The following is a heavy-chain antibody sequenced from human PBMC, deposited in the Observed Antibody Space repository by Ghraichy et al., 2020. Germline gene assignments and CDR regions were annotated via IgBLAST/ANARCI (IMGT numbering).Heavy chain of an antibody. Sequence: GGSLRLSCAASGFTFDDYTMHWVRQAPGKGLEWVSLISWDGGSTYYADSVKGRFTISRDNSKNSLYLQMNSLRTEDTALYYCAKDIRSYYYGMDVWGQGTTVTVSS. J-gene: IGHJ6*02. D-gene: IGHD4-17*01. CDR2: ISWDGGST. CDR1: GFTFDDYT. CDR3: AKDIRSYYYGMDV. V-gene: IGHV3-43*01.